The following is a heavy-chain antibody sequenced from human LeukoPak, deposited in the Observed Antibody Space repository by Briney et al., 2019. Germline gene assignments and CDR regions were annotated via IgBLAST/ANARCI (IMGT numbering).Heavy chain of an antibody. CDR1: GFTFSGSA. CDR2: IRSRANSYAT. V-gene: IGHV3-73*01. D-gene: IGHD6-19*01. CDR3: TRPGYSSGWIDY. J-gene: IGHJ4*02. Sequence: GGSLRLSCAASGFTFSGSAIYWVRQASGKGLEWVGRIRSRANSYATEYAASVKGRFTISRDDSKNTAYLQMNSLKTEDTAVYYCTRPGYSSGWIDYWGQGTLVTVS.